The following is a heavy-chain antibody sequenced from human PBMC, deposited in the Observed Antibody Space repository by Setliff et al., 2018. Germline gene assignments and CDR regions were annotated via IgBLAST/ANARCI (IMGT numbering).Heavy chain of an antibody. CDR1: GSSISSYY. V-gene: IGHV4-4*07. D-gene: IGHD6-19*01. CDR2: IYIGGSA. J-gene: IGHJ6*03. CDR3: AREQWLDPPGYYYMDV. Sequence: SETLSLTCTVSGSSISSYYWSWIRQPAGKGLEWIEHIYIGGSANYNPSPKSRVTMSIDTSKNQFSLKLNSVTAADMAVYYCAREQWLDPPGYYYMDVWAKGTTVTVSS.